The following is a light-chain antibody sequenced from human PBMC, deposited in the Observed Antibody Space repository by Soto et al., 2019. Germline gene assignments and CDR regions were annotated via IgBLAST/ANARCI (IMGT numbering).Light chain of an antibody. V-gene: IGKV3-11*01. CDR3: QQRSNWPPK. CDR1: QSVSSY. Sequence: EIVLTQSPATLSLSPGERATLSCRASQSVSSYLAWYQQKPGQAPRLFIYDASNRATGIPARFSGSGSGTDFTLTIGSLEPEDFAVYYCQQRSNWPPKFGGGTKVEIK. J-gene: IGKJ4*01. CDR2: DAS.